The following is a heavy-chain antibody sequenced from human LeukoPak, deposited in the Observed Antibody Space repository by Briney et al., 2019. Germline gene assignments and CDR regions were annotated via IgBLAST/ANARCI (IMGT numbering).Heavy chain of an antibody. J-gene: IGHJ4*02. CDR1: GFTFSSYA. CDR2: ISGSGGST. D-gene: IGHD4-17*01. CDR3: AKDTTVTALLLLYYFDY. Sequence: GGSLRLSCAASGFTFSSYAMSWVRQAPGKGLEWVSAISGSGGSTYYADSVKGRFTISRDNSKNTLYLQMNSLRAEDTAVYYCAKDTTVTALLLLYYFDYWGQGTLVTVSS. V-gene: IGHV3-23*01.